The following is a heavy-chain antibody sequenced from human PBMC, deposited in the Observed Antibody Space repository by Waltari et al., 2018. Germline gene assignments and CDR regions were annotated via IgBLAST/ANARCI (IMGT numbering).Heavy chain of an antibody. D-gene: IGHD2-8*01. CDR1: GGSISSYY. CDR3: ARELYCTNGVCSTFDY. J-gene: IGHJ4*02. Sequence: QVQLQESGPGLVKPSETLSLTCTVSGGSISSYYWSWIRQPAGTGLEWIGRISTSGSTNYNPSLKSRVTMSVDTAKNQFSLKLSSVTAADTAVYYCARELYCTNGVCSTFDYWGQGTLVTVSS. CDR2: ISTSGST. V-gene: IGHV4-4*07.